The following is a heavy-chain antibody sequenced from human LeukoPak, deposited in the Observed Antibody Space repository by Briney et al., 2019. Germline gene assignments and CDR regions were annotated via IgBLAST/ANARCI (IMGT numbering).Heavy chain of an antibody. J-gene: IGHJ5*02. CDR2: INHSGST. D-gene: IGHD6-13*01. CDR1: GGSFSGYY. CDR3: ARGSIAAAGSWFDP. V-gene: IGHV4-34*01. Sequence: SETLSLTCAVYGGSFSGYYWSWIRQPPGKGLEWMGEINHSGSTNYNPSLKSRVTISVDTSKNQFSLKLSSVTAADTAVYYCARGSIAAAGSWFDPWGQGTLVTVSS.